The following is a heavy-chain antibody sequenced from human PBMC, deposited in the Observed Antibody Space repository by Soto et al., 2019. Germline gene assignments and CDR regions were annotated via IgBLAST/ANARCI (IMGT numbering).Heavy chain of an antibody. V-gene: IGHV3-23*01. CDR3: AKDPDISGWYQTDLDY. CDR1: GFIFSSFA. CDR2: ISNNGGST. Sequence: PGGSLRLSCAASGFIFSSFAMSWVRQAPGKGLEWVSTISNNGGSTYSADSVKGRFTISRDNSKNTLYLQTNSLRAEDTAVYYCAKDPDISGWYQTDLDYWGQGTLVTVSS. J-gene: IGHJ4*02. D-gene: IGHD6-19*01.